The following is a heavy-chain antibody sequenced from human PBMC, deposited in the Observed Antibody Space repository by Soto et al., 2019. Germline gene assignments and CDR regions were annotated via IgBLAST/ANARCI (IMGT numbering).Heavy chain of an antibody. Sequence: GGSLRLSCAASGFTFSSYWMSWVRQAPGKGLEWVANIKQDGSEKYYVDSVKGRFTISRDNAKNSLYLQMNSLRAEDTAVYYCARDLGRVARSPLGSYFDYWGQGTLVTVSS. J-gene: IGHJ4*02. D-gene: IGHD5-12*01. CDR3: ARDLGRVARSPLGSYFDY. V-gene: IGHV3-7*03. CDR1: GFTFSSYW. CDR2: IKQDGSEK.